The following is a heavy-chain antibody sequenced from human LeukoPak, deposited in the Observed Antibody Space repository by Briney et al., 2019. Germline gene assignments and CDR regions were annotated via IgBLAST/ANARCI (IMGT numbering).Heavy chain of an antibody. CDR3: ASFPPYMVRTDAFDI. Sequence: GGSLRLSCAASGFAFSSYWMSWVRQAPGNGLEWVANIKQDGSEKYYVDSVKGRFTISRDNAKNSLYLQMNSLRAEDTAVYYCASFPPYMVRTDAFDIWGQGTMVTVSS. D-gene: IGHD3-10*01. V-gene: IGHV3-7*01. CDR2: IKQDGSEK. CDR1: GFAFSSYW. J-gene: IGHJ3*02.